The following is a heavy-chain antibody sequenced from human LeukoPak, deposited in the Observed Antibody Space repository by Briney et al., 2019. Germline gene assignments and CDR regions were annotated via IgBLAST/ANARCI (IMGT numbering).Heavy chain of an antibody. CDR2: IYYSGST. V-gene: IGHV4-39*01. Sequence: SETLSLTCTVSGGSISSSTYYWGWIRQPPGKGLEWIGSIYYSGSTNYNPSLKSRVTISVDTSKNQFSLKLSSVTAADTAVYYCARQDYYDSSGYATYWGQGTLVTVSS. J-gene: IGHJ4*02. CDR1: GGSISSSTYY. D-gene: IGHD3-22*01. CDR3: ARQDYYDSSGYATY.